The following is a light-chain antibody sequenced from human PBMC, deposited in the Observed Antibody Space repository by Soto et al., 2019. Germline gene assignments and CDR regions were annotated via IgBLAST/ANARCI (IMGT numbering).Light chain of an antibody. V-gene: IGKV3-11*01. CDR2: DAS. J-gene: IGKJ1*01. Sequence: EILFTQSPATLSLSPGERPTLSCRASQSVSSYLAWYQQTPGQPPRLLIYDASNRDTGIPARFSGSGSGTDFTLTISRLEPEDFEVYYCQQRSNWPRTFGQGTEVDIK. CDR3: QQRSNWPRT. CDR1: QSVSSY.